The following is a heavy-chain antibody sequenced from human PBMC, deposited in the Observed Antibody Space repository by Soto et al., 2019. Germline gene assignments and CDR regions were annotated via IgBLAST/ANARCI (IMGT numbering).Heavy chain of an antibody. CDR2: ISGSGGST. CDR3: AKLGRESSSYYFDY. J-gene: IGHJ4*02. CDR1: GFTFSSYA. D-gene: IGHD6-6*01. Sequence: GGSLRLSCAASGFTFSSYAMSWVRQAPGEGLEWVSAISGSGGSTYYADSVKGRFTISRDNSKNTLYLQMDSLRAEDTAVYYCAKLGRESSSYYFDYWGQGTLVTVSS. V-gene: IGHV3-23*01.